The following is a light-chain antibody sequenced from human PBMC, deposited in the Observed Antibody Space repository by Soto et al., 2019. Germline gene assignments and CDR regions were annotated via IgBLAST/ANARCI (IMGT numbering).Light chain of an antibody. V-gene: IGLV2-14*01. Sequence: QSVLTQPASVSGSPGQSITIPCTGTSSDIGTFNYVSWYQQLPGNAPKLIIYEVRNRPSGVSNRFSGSKSGNTASLTISGLQAEDDADYYCSSYATGTSVLFGGGTKLTVL. CDR2: EVR. CDR1: SSDIGTFNY. CDR3: SSYATGTSVL. J-gene: IGLJ2*01.